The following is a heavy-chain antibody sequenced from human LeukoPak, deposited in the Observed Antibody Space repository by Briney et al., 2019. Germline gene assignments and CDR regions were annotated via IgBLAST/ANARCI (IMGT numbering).Heavy chain of an antibody. Sequence: GGSLRLSCAASGFTFSSYGMHWVRQAPGKGLEGVAVIWYDGSNKYYADSVKGRFTISRDNSKNTLYLQMNSLRAEDTAVYYCAREGSGVDPWGQGTLVTVSS. CDR1: GFTFSSYG. CDR3: AREGSGVDP. V-gene: IGHV3-33*01. D-gene: IGHD3-10*01. J-gene: IGHJ5*02. CDR2: IWYDGSNK.